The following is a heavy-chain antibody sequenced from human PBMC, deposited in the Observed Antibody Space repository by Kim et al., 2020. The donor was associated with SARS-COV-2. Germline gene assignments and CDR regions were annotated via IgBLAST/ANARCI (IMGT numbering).Heavy chain of an antibody. V-gene: IGHV3-15*01. Sequence: TDYAAPVKSRFTISRDESKNMRYLQMNRLKTEDAAVYCCTTVEFLIVVPYWGQGTLVTVSS. J-gene: IGHJ4*02. CDR2: T. D-gene: IGHD3-22*01. CDR3: TTVEFLIVVPY.